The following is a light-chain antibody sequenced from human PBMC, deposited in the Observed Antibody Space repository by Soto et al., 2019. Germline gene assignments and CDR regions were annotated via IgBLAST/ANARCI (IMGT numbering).Light chain of an antibody. CDR3: QQYGSAPPIT. Sequence: DIVLTQSPGTLSLSPGEGATLSCRASQSVSSNYLAWYQQKPGQAPRLLIYGASSRATGVPDRFSGRGSGTDFTLTISRLEPEDFAVYYCQQYGSAPPITFGQGTRLEIK. J-gene: IGKJ5*01. CDR1: QSVSSNY. CDR2: GAS. V-gene: IGKV3-20*01.